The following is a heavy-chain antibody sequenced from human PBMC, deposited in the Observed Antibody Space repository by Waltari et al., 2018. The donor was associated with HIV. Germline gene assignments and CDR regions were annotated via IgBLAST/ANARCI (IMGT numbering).Heavy chain of an antibody. J-gene: IGHJ4*03. D-gene: IGHD3-10*01. CDR1: SASLSRKTAA. CDR2: TFYRSEWRF. CDR3: VRDSFGFDI. V-gene: IGHV6-1*01. Sequence: HVRLPQSGPGVMKTSHTLSPPCAVSSASLSRKTAAWNWVRWSPSRGLEWLGKTFYRSEWRFDYATPLKGRLSISVDIPKNQFSLHLTSLTTEDTATYYCVRDSFGFDIWGQGT.